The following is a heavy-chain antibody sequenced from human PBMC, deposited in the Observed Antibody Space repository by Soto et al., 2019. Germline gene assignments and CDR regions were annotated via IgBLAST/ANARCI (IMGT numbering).Heavy chain of an antibody. CDR1: GFTFGDYA. CDR3: TRVGIVGATFGWFDP. CDR2: IRSKAYGGTT. J-gene: IGHJ5*02. Sequence: GGSLRLSCTASGFTFGDYAMSWFRQAPGKGLEWVGFIRSKAYGGTTEYAASVKGRFTISRDDSKSIAYLQMNSLKTEDTAVYYCTRVGIVGATFGWFDPWGQGTLVTVSS. D-gene: IGHD1-26*01. V-gene: IGHV3-49*03.